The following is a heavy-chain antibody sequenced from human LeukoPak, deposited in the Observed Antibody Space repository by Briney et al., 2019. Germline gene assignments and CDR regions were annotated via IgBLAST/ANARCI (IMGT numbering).Heavy chain of an antibody. D-gene: IGHD3-9*01. CDR3: ARDRLRYFDWLHGGGWWFDP. J-gene: IGHJ5*02. Sequence: SETLSLTCTDSGGSISGGSYYWSWIRQPAGKGLEWIGRIYTSGSTNYNPSLKSRVTISVDTSKNQFSLKLSSVTAADTAVYYCARDRLRYFDWLHGGGWWFDPWGQGTLVTVSS. V-gene: IGHV4-61*02. CDR1: GGSISGGSYY. CDR2: IYTSGST.